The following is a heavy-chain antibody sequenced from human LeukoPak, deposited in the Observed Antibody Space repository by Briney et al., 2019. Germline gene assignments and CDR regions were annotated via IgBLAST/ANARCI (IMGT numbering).Heavy chain of an antibody. Sequence: SETLSLTCTVSGGSISSSSYYWVWIRQSPGKGLEWIGTIYYSGSTYYKPSLKSRVTISVDMSKNQFSLQLSSVTAADTAVYYCARSDSSSSLVLGSYYGMDVWGQGTTVTVSS. D-gene: IGHD6-6*01. V-gene: IGHV4-39*01. CDR2: IYYSGST. CDR1: GGSISSSSYY. J-gene: IGHJ6*02. CDR3: ARSDSSSSLVLGSYYGMDV.